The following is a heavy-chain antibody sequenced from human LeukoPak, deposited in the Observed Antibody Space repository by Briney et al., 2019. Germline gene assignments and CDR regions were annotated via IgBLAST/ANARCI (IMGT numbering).Heavy chain of an antibody. CDR1: GGSISSGGYS. J-gene: IGHJ2*01. CDR3: ASYGDTSGGYFDL. V-gene: IGHV4-30-2*01. D-gene: IGHD4-17*01. CDR2: IYHSGST. Sequence: PSQTLSLTCAVSGGSISSGGYSWSWIRQPPGKGLEWIGYIYHSGSTYYNPSLKSRVTISVDRSKNQFSLKLSSVTAADTAVYYCASYGDTSGGYFDLWGRGTLVTVSS.